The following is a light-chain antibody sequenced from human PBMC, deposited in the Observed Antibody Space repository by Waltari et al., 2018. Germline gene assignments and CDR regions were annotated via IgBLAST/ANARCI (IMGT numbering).Light chain of an antibody. CDR3: GTWDSSLRIYV. Sequence: HSVLTQPPTVSAAPGQKVTISCSGRSSNPGSYEVCWYQQFPGTAPKVLIYDNYRRPSGTPDRFSGSRSGSSATLAITGLQTGDEADYYCGTWDSSLRIYVFGTGTKVTVL. CDR2: DNY. CDR1: SSNPGSYE. V-gene: IGLV1-51*01. J-gene: IGLJ1*01.